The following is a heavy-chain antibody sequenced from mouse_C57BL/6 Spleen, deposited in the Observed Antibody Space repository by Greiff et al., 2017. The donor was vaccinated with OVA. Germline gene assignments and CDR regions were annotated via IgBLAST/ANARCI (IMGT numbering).Heavy chain of an antibody. V-gene: IGHV5-17*01. CDR1: GFTFSDYG. CDR3: ARVHYDYDAWFAY. D-gene: IGHD2-4*01. J-gene: IGHJ3*01. CDR2: ISSGSSTI. Sequence: DVKLVESGGGLVKPGGSLKLSCAASGFTFSDYGMHWVRQAPEKGLEWVAYISSGSSTIYYADTVKGRFTISRDNAKNTLFLQMTSLRSEDTAMYYCARVHYDYDAWFAYWGQGTLVTVSA.